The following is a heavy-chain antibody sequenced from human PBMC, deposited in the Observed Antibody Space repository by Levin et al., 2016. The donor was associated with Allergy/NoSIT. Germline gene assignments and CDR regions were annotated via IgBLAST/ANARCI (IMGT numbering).Heavy chain of an antibody. V-gene: IGHV3-21*01. CDR2: ISSTSSLM. CDR1: GFTFSSYS. D-gene: IGHD3-16*01. CDR3: VSSGGY. J-gene: IGHJ4*02. Sequence: GESLKISCAASGFTFSSYSMNWVRQAPGKGLEWVSSISSTSSLMFYVDSVKGRFTISRDNAKNSLYMQMNSLRVEDTALYYCVSSGGYWGQGTLVTVSS.